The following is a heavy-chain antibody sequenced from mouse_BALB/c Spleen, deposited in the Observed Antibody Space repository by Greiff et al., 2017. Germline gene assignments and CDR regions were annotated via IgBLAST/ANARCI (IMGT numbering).Heavy chain of an antibody. D-gene: IGHD2-3*01. J-gene: IGHJ4*01. CDR2: IWGDGST. Sequence: VQRVESGPGLVAPSQSLSITCTVSGFSLTSYGVSWVRQPPGKGLEWLGVIWGDGSTNYHSALISRLSISKDNSKRQVFLKLNSLQTDDTATYYVAERGDGYYAMDYWGQGTSVTVSS. CDR3: AERGDGYYAMDY. CDR1: GFSLTSYG. V-gene: IGHV2-3*01.